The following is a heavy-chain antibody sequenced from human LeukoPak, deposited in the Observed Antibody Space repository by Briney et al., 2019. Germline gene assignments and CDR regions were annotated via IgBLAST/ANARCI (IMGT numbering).Heavy chain of an antibody. J-gene: IGHJ4*02. CDR2: INSDGSST. CDR3: AKADYGGNPEGY. CDR1: GFTFSSYW. V-gene: IGHV3-74*01. Sequence: GGSLRLSCAASGFTFSSYWMHWVRQAPGKGLVWVSRINSDGSSTSYTDSVKGRFTISRDNAKNTLYLLMNSLRAEDTAVYYCAKADYGGNPEGYWGQGTLVTVSS. D-gene: IGHD4-23*01.